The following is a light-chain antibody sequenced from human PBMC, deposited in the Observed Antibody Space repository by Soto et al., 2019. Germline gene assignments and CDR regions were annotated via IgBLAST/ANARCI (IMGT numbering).Light chain of an antibody. CDR2: EVT. CDR1: SSDVGAFNY. Sequence: QSALTQPPSASGSPGQSVTISCAGTSSDVGAFNYVSWYQQLPGKAPKLMIYEVTKRPSGVPDRFSGSKSGNTASLTVSGIQAEDEADYYCSSYAGSNNVIFGGGTKLTVL. CDR3: SSYAGSNNVI. J-gene: IGLJ2*01. V-gene: IGLV2-8*01.